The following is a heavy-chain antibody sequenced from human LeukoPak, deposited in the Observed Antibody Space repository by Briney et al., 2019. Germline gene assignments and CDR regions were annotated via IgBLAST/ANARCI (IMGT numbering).Heavy chain of an antibody. CDR1: GGSLIDYY. CDR2: ISHSGST. V-gene: IGHV4-34*01. CDR3: ARRDSSSWYKDAFDI. Sequence: SETLSLTCAVSGGSLIDYYWSWIRQPPGKGLEWIGEISHSGSTRYSPFLKSRVTVSVDTSNNQFSLKLSSVTAADTAVYYCARRDSSSWYKDAFDIWGQGTMVTVSS. D-gene: IGHD6-13*01. J-gene: IGHJ3*02.